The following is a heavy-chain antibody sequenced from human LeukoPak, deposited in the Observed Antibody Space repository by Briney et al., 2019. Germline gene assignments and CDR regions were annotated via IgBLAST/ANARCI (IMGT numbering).Heavy chain of an antibody. Sequence: GGSLRLSCAASGFTFSSYTMSWVRQAPGEGLEWLSAISGRGESTFYAPSVKGRFAISRDKSDNTLYLQMSSLRVDDTAVYFCAKERQTGDYFTSDYWGQGTLVTVSS. J-gene: IGHJ4*02. CDR1: GFTFSSYT. V-gene: IGHV3-23*01. CDR3: AKERQTGDYFTSDY. D-gene: IGHD4-17*01. CDR2: ISGRGEST.